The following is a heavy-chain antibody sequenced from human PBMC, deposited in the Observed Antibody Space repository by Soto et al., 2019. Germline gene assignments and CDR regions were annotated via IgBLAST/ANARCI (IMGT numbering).Heavy chain of an antibody. CDR1: GGYISSYN. V-gene: IGHV3-48*01. CDR2: ISSSSSTI. J-gene: IGHJ6*02. D-gene: IGHD3-22*01. Sequence: PGGPRTHYSAASGGYISSYNMNWVRQATGKGLEWVSYISSSSSTIYYADSVKGRFTISRDNAKNSLYLQMNSLRAEDTAVYYCARCEDYYDSRGYLRMDVWGQGTTFTVSS. CDR3: ARCEDYYDSRGYLRMDV.